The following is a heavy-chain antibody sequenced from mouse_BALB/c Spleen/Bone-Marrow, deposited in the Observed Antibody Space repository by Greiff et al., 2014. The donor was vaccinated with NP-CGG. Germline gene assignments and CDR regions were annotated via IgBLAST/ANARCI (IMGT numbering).Heavy chain of an antibody. J-gene: IGHJ4*01. CDR3: ARWYRDPHFAMDY. D-gene: IGHD2-14*01. Sequence: VKLMESGAELVRPGSSVKISCKASGYAFSSYWMNWVKQRPGQGLEWIGQIYPGDGDTNYNGNFKDKATLTVDRSSSTAFMQLSSPTSEDSAVYFCARWYRDPHFAMDYWGPGTSVTVSS. CDR2: IYPGDGDT. CDR1: GYAFSSYW. V-gene: IGHV1-80*01.